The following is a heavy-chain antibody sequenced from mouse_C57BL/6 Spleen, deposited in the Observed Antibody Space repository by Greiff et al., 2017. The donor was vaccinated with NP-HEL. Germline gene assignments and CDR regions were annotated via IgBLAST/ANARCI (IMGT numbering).Heavy chain of an antibody. D-gene: IGHD1-1*01. CDR3: ASITTAVAWDYFDY. Sequence: EVQRVESGGGLVKPGGSLKLSCAASGFTFSDYGMHWVRQAPEKGLEWVAYISSGSSTIYYADTVKGRFTISRDNAKNTLFLQMTSLRSEDTAMYYCASITTAVAWDYFDYWGQGTTLTVSS. CDR2: ISSGSSTI. V-gene: IGHV5-17*01. J-gene: IGHJ2*01. CDR1: GFTFSDYG.